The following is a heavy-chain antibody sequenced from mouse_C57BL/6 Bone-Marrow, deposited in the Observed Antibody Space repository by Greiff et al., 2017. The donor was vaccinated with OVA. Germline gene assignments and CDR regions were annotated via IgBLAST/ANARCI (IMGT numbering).Heavy chain of an antibody. V-gene: IGHV1-39*01. J-gene: IGHJ1*03. CDR2: INPNYGTT. CDR1: GYSFTDYN. Sequence: VQLQQSGPELVKPGASVKISCKASGYSFTDYNMNWVQQSNGKSLEWIGVINPNYGTTSYNQKFKGKATLTVDQSSSPAYMQLNSLTSEDSAFYYCAIYYGSSYWYFDVWGTGTTVTVSS. D-gene: IGHD1-1*01. CDR3: AIYYGSSYWYFDV.